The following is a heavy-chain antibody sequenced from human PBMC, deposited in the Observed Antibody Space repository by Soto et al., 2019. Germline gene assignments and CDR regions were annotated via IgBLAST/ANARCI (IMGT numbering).Heavy chain of an antibody. J-gene: IGHJ6*02. CDR1: GFTFSSYA. CDR3: AKDINPSSSSWGHYYYGMDV. CDR2: ISGSGGST. D-gene: IGHD6-6*01. Sequence: GGSLRLSCAASGFTFSSYAMSWVRQAPGKGLEWVSAISGSGGSTYYADSVKGRFTISRDNSKNTLYLQMNSLRAEDTAVYYCAKDINPSSSSWGHYYYGMDVWGQGTTVTVSS. V-gene: IGHV3-23*01.